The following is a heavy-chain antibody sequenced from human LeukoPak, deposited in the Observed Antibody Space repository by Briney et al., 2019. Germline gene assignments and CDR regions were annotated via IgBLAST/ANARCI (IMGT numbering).Heavy chain of an antibody. Sequence: GRSLRLSCAASGFTSSSYAMHWVRQAPGKGLEWVAVISYDGSNKYYADSVKGRFTISRDNSKNTLYLQMNSLRAEDTAVYYCARGDWGIVVVVAASAAFDIWGQGTMVTVSS. CDR1: GFTSSSYA. CDR2: ISYDGSNK. J-gene: IGHJ3*02. V-gene: IGHV3-30*04. D-gene: IGHD2-15*01. CDR3: ARGDWGIVVVVAASAAFDI.